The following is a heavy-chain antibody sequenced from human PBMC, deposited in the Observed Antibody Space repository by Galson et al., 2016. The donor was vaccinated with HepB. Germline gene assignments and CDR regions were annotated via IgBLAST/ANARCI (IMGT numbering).Heavy chain of an antibody. CDR1: GFNIRTFS. J-gene: IGHJ4*02. CDR3: VRVVTTVNTAPDT. CDR2: ISAGSSYI. V-gene: IGHV3-21*01. D-gene: IGHD4-17*01. Sequence: SLRLSCAASGFNIRTFSMSWYRQIPGTGLEWVSSISAGSSYIDYVASVKGRFTTSRDNADNSVFLQMNSLTAEDTGIYYCVRVVTTVNTAPDTWGQGTLVTVS.